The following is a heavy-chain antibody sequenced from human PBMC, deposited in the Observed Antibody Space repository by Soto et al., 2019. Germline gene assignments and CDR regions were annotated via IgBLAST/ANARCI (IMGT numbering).Heavy chain of an antibody. Sequence: QVQVEQSGAEVKKPGSSVKVSCKASGGTFSTAAISWVRQAPGQGLEWMGGIMPIFRTADYAQKIQGRVTITADESTSTAYLELRSLSSEDTAIYYCARDQDRPQLGGNYYYIMDVWGQGTTVTVSS. CDR2: IMPIFRTA. CDR3: ARDQDRPQLGGNYYYIMDV. V-gene: IGHV1-69*12. D-gene: IGHD3-3*02. CDR1: GGTFSTAA. J-gene: IGHJ6*02.